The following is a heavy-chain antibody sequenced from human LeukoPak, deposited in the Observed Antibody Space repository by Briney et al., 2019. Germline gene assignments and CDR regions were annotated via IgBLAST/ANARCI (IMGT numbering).Heavy chain of an antibody. CDR3: ARSALLCSSTSCYTGAFDI. CDR2: INWNGGST. Sequence: PGGSLRLSCAASGFTFDDYGMSWVRQAPGKGLEWVSGINWNGGSTGYADSVKGRFTISRDSAKNSLYLQMNSLRAEDTALYYCARSALLCSSTSCYTGAFDIWGQGTMVTVSS. J-gene: IGHJ3*02. D-gene: IGHD2-2*02. CDR1: GFTFDDYG. V-gene: IGHV3-20*04.